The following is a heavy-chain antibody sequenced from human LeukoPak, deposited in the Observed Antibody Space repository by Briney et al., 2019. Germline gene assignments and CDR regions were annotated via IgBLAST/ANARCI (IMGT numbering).Heavy chain of an antibody. V-gene: IGHV3-33*01. CDR3: ATGSGYFYGH. J-gene: IGHJ4*02. D-gene: IGHD3-22*01. Sequence: PGTSLRLSCAASGFTFRTYGMHWVRQAPGKGLEWVAVVYADGNRYYADSVKGRFTISRDNSKNTLDVQMISLRAEDSAVYLCATGSGYFYGHWGQGTLVTVSS. CDR1: GFTFRTYG. CDR2: VYADGNR.